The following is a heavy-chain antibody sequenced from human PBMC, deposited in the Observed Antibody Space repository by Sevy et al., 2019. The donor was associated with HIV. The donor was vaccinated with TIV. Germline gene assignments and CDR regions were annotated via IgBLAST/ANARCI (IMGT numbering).Heavy chain of an antibody. V-gene: IGHV3-53*01. D-gene: IGHD4-17*01. CDR3: AGDARLDYGGNSRYYYYYMDV. CDR2: IYSGGST. Sequence: GGSLRLSCAASGFTVSSNYMSWVRQAPGKGLEWVSVIYSGGSTYYADSVKGRFTISRDNSKNTRYLQMNSLRAEATAVYYCAGDARLDYGGNSRYYYYYMDVWGKGTTVTVSS. CDR1: GFTVSSNY. J-gene: IGHJ6*03.